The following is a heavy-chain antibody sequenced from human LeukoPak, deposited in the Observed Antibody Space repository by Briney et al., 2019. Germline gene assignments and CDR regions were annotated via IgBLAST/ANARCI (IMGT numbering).Heavy chain of an antibody. CDR3: ARGPPHRDYYYYYMDV. J-gene: IGHJ6*03. CDR1: GYTFTSYG. D-gene: IGHD5-24*01. Sequence: GASVKVSCKASGYTFTSYGISWVRQAPGQGLEWMGWISAYNGNTNYAQKLQGRVTMTTDTSTSTAYMDLRSLRSDDTAVYYCARGPPHRDYYYYYMDVWGKGTTVTVSS. V-gene: IGHV1-18*01. CDR2: ISAYNGNT.